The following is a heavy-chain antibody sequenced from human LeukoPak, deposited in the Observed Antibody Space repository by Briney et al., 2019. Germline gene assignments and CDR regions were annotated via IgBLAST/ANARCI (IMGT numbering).Heavy chain of an antibody. CDR1: GFTFSSYW. J-gene: IGHJ4*02. Sequence: PGGSLRLSCAASGFTFSSYWMSWVRQAPGKGLEWVANIKQDGSEKYYVDSVRGRFTISRDNSKNTLYLQMSSLRDEDTAVYYCAKPRLRGGYLFDYWGQGTLVTVSS. D-gene: IGHD5-12*01. CDR2: IKQDGSEK. CDR3: AKPRLRGGYLFDY. V-gene: IGHV3-7*01.